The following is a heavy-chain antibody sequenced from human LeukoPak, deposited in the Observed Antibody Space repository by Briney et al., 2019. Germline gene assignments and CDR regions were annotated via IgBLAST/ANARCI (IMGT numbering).Heavy chain of an antibody. V-gene: IGHV3-48*01. Sequence: GGSLRLSCAASGFTFSRFWMTWVRQAPGKGLEYISYINTGDTSIYYAGSVKGRFTISRDNAKNSLYLQMNNVRAEDTAVYYCARTSTDCLDCWGQGTLVTVSS. CDR1: GFTFSRFW. CDR2: INTGDTSI. D-gene: IGHD2-21*02. CDR3: ARTSTDCLDC. J-gene: IGHJ4*02.